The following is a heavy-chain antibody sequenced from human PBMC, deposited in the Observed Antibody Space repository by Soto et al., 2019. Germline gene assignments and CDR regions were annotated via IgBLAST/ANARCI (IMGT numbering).Heavy chain of an antibody. J-gene: IGHJ6*02. CDR3: AKNGHGSALAGDCFGGMDV. D-gene: IGHD2-21*01. CDR2: ISGSGGIT. CDR1: GFTFSSYA. Sequence: PGGSLRLSCAASGFTFSSYAMSWVRQAPGKGLEWGSGISGSGGITNYADSVKGRFTISRDNSKNTLYLQMNSLRAGDTAVYYCAKNGHGSALAGDCFGGMDVWGQGNTVTVSS. V-gene: IGHV3-23*01.